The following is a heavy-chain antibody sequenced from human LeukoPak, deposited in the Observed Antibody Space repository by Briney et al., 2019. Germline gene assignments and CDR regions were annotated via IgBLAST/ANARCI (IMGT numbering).Heavy chain of an antibody. J-gene: IGHJ4*02. CDR2: INSDGSST. Sequence: GGSLRLSCAASGFTFSSYWMHWVRQAPGKGLVWVSRINSDGSSTIYADSVKGRFTISRDNAKNTLYLQMNSLRAEDTAVYYCARALLTGPGHFDYWGQGTLVAVSS. D-gene: IGHD3-9*01. CDR1: GFTFSSYW. V-gene: IGHV3-74*01. CDR3: ARALLTGPGHFDY.